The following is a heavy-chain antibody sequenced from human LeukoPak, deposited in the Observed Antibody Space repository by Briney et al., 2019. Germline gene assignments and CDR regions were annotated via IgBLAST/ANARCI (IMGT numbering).Heavy chain of an antibody. J-gene: IGHJ4*02. CDR1: GGTFSSYA. CDR2: ISAYNGNT. Sequence: GASVKVSCKASGGTFSSYAISWVRQAPGQGLEWMGWISAYNGNTNYAQKFQGRVTMTTDTSTSTAYMEMRSLRSDDTAVYYCTRTGNGRTRGYYYWGQGTLVTVSS. CDR3: TRTGNGRTRGYYY. V-gene: IGHV1-18*01. D-gene: IGHD3-22*01.